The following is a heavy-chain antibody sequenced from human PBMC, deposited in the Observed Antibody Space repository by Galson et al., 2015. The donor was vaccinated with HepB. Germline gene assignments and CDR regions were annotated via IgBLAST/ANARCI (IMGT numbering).Heavy chain of an antibody. J-gene: IGHJ1*01. Sequence: SLRLSCAASGFTFNSYAMHWVRQAPGKGLQWVAVITYDGTNKFYARSVKGRFTISRDNSGNTLFLHMNSLRVEDTAVYYCATRSGASGRYSYFQHWGQGTLVTVSS. D-gene: IGHD6-19*01. CDR1: GFTFNSYA. CDR3: ATRSGASGRYSYFQH. V-gene: IGHV3-30*04. CDR2: ITYDGTNK.